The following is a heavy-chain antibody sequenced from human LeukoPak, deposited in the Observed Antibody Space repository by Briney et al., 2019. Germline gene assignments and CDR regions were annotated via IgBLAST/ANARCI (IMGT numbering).Heavy chain of an antibody. J-gene: IGHJ4*02. CDR1: GGSISSGGYY. CDR3: ARVNPTMVRGPLKYYFDY. Sequence: SQTLSLTCTVSGGSISSGGYYWSWIRQHPGKGLEWIGYIYYSGSTYYNPSLKSRVTISVDTSKNQFSPKLSSVTAADTAVYYCARVNPTMVRGPLKYYFDYWDQGTLVTVSS. V-gene: IGHV4-31*03. D-gene: IGHD3-10*01. CDR2: IYYSGST.